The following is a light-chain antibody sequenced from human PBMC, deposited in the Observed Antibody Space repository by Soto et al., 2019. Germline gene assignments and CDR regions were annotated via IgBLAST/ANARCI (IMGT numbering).Light chain of an antibody. Sequence: EIVLTQSPCTLSLSPGERATLSCRASQSVSNTYLAWYQQKPGQAPRLLIYGASSRATGIPDRFSGSGSGTDFTLTISRLEPEDFAVYYCQQYGSSPPYTFGQGTKLEIK. J-gene: IGKJ2*01. CDR1: QSVSNTY. V-gene: IGKV3-20*01. CDR2: GAS. CDR3: QQYGSSPPYT.